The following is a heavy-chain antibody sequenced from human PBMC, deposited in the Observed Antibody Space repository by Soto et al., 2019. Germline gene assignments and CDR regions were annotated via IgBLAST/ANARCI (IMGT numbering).Heavy chain of an antibody. J-gene: IGHJ6*02. V-gene: IGHV3-30*18. CDR3: AKGGGEGELNYYYGMDV. CDR1: GFTFGSYG. CDR2: ISYDGSNK. D-gene: IGHD1-26*01. Sequence: GGSLRLSCAASGFTFGSYGMHWVRQAPGKGLEWVAVISYDGSNKYYADSVKGRFTISRDNSKNTLYLQMNSLRAEDTAVYYCAKGGGEGELNYYYGMDVWGQGTTVTVSS.